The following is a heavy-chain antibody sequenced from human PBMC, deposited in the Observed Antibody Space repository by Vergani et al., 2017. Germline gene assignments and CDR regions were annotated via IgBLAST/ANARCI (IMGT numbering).Heavy chain of an antibody. D-gene: IGHD6-13*01. J-gene: IGHJ6*03. V-gene: IGHV4-34*01. CDR3: ARVRGIAAAGTYYYYYYYMDV. CDR2: INHSGST. Sequence: QVQLQESGPGLVKASETLSLTCAVYGGSFSGYYWSWIRQPPGKGLEWIGEINHSGSTNYNPSLKSRVTISVDTSKNQFSLKLSSVTAADTAVYYCARVRGIAAAGTYYYYYYYMDVWGKGTTVTVSS. CDR1: GGSFSGYY.